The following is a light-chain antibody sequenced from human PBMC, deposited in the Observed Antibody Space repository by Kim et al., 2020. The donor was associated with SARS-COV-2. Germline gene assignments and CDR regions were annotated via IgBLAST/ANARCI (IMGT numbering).Light chain of an antibody. Sequence: ATINCKSCQSFLYIPDSKNYLAWYQQKPGQPPKLLIAWASTRDSGVPDRFSGSGSGTDFTLTITSLQAEDVAVYYCQQYYSAPVSFGGGTKVEIK. J-gene: IGKJ4*01. CDR2: WAS. CDR1: QSFLYIPDSKNY. V-gene: IGKV4-1*01. CDR3: QQYYSAPVS.